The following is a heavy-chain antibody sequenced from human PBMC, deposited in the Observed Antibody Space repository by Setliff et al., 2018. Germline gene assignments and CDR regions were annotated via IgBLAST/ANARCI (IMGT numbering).Heavy chain of an antibody. CDR3: ASLGMTTMMDWYFDL. CDR1: GDSVIGSIYY. D-gene: IGHD4-4*01. Sequence: SETLSLTCAVSGDSVIGSIYYWGWIRQPPGKGLEWIGSIYSTGSAYSPTSLQSRVTISLEPSKNEFSLKLTSVTAADTAVYYCASLGMTTMMDWYFDLWGRGTLVTVSS. J-gene: IGHJ2*01. CDR2: IYSTGSA. V-gene: IGHV4-39*07.